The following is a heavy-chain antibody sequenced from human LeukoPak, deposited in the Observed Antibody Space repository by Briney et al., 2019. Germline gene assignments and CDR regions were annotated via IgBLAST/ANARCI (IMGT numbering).Heavy chain of an antibody. Sequence: ASVKVSCKASGYSFTNHDISWVRQATGQGLEWRGWMNPNSGNTGYAEKFQGRVTMTRDNSITTAYMELSSLRSEDTAVYYCARNSGLADCWGQGTLVTVSS. J-gene: IGHJ4*02. CDR2: MNPNSGNT. CDR3: ARNSGLADC. CDR1: GYSFTNHD. D-gene: IGHD5-12*01. V-gene: IGHV1-8*01.